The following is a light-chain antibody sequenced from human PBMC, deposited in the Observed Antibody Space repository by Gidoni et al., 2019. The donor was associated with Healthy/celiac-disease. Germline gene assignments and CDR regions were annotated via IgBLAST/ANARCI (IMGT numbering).Light chain of an antibody. J-gene: IGKJ2*01. CDR2: WAS. Sequence: DIVMTQSPDSLAVSLGERATINCKSSQSVLYRSNNKNYLAWYQQKPGQHPKLLIYWASTRESGVPDRVSGSGSGTDFTLTISSLQAEDVAVYYCQQYYSTPPTFGQGTKLEIK. CDR3: QQYYSTPPT. CDR1: QSVLYRSNNKNY. V-gene: IGKV4-1*01.